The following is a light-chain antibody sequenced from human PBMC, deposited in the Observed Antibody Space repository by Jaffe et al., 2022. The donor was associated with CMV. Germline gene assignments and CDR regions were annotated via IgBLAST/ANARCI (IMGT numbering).Light chain of an antibody. CDR2: AAV. CDR3: QQLKSYPLT. Sequence: IQLTQSPSSLSASVGDRVTITCRASQGISRDLAWYQQKPGKAPNLLIYAAVTLQSGVPSRFSGSGSGTDFTLTISNLQSEDFGSYYCQQLKSYPLTFGGGTKVEIK. CDR1: QGISRD. V-gene: IGKV1-9*01. J-gene: IGKJ4*01.